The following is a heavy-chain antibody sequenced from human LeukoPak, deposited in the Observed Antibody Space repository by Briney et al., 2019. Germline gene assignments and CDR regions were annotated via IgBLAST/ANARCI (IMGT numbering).Heavy chain of an antibody. CDR1: GFIVSGDF. V-gene: IGHV3-53*01. CDR3: ARERGRGGDSPWFDY. CDR2: IYSDGST. D-gene: IGHD3-10*01. J-gene: IGHJ4*02. Sequence: GGSLRLSCAASGFIVSGDFMSWVRQAPGKGLEWVSVIYSDGSTYYADSVKGRFTIYRDNSKNTLDLQMTGLRAEDTAVYYCARERGRGGDSPWFDYWGQGTLVTASS.